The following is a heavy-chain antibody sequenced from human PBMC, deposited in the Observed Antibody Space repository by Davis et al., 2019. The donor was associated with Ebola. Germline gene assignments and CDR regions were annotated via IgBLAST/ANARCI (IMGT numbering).Heavy chain of an antibody. CDR3: AKDKDYDFWSGYPHDAFDI. V-gene: IGHV3-23*01. Sequence: GESLKISCAASGFTFSSYAMSWVRQAPGKGLEWVSAISGSGGSTYYADSVKGRFTISRDNSKNTLYLQMNSLRAEDTAIYYCAKDKDYDFWSGYPHDAFDIWGQGTMGTVSS. CDR2: ISGSGGST. J-gene: IGHJ3*02. CDR1: GFTFSSYA. D-gene: IGHD3-3*01.